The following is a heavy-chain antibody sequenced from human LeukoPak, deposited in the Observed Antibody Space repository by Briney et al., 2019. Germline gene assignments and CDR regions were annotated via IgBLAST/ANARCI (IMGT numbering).Heavy chain of an antibody. CDR3: TRYGNYPFDY. CDR2: IRSKANSYAT. V-gene: IGHV3-73*01. Sequence: GGSLRLSCEVSGFTFSDYYMDWVRQASGKGLEWVGRIRSKANSYATAYAASVKGRFTISRDDSKNTAYLQMNSLKTEDTAVYYCTRYGNYPFDYWGQGTLVTVSS. CDR1: GFTFSDYY. J-gene: IGHJ4*02. D-gene: IGHD3-22*01.